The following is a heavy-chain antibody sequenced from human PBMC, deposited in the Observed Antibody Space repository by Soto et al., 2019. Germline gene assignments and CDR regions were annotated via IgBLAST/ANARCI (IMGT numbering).Heavy chain of an antibody. CDR2: IYYSGST. V-gene: IGHV4-59*01. CDR1: GGSISSYY. D-gene: IGHD2-15*01. CDR3: ARGARSRTCSDGSCMTTYYFDY. J-gene: IGHJ4*02. Sequence: QVQLQESGPGLVKPSETLSLTCTVSGGSISSYYWSWIRQPPGKGLEWIGYIYYSGSTNYNPSLKSRVTISVDTSKNQFSLKLSSVTAADTAVYYCARGARSRTCSDGSCMTTYYFDYWGQGTLVTVSS.